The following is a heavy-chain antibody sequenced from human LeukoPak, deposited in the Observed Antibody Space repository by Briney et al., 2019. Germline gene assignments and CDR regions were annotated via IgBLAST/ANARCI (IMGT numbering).Heavy chain of an antibody. CDR2: INHSGST. Sequence: SETLSLTCAVYGGSFSGYYWSWIRQPPGKGLEWIGEINHSGSTNYNPSLKSRVTISVDTSKNQFSLKLSSVTAADTAVYYCARGKIQLWPWGQGTLVTVSS. D-gene: IGHD5-18*01. CDR1: GGSFSGYY. CDR3: ARGKIQLWP. J-gene: IGHJ5*02. V-gene: IGHV4-34*01.